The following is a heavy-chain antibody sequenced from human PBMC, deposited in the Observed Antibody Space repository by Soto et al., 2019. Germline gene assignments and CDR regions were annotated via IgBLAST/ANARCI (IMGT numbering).Heavy chain of an antibody. D-gene: IGHD3-10*01. CDR1: GFTFSSYA. CDR2: ISYDGSNK. CDR3: ARDRTMVRGVIGYYFDY. J-gene: IGHJ4*02. Sequence: GGSLRLSCAASGFTFSSYAMHWVRQAPGKGLEWVAVISYDGSNKYYADSVKGRFTISRDNSKNTLYLQMNSLRAEDTAVYYCARDRTMVRGVIGYYFDYWGQGTLVTVSS. V-gene: IGHV3-30-3*01.